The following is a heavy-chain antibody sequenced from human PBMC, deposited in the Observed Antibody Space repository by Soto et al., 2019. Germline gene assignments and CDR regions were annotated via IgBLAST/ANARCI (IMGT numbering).Heavy chain of an antibody. V-gene: IGHV3-30-3*01. J-gene: IGHJ6*02. CDR3: ARDYNWNNYSYSGMDL. D-gene: IGHD1-20*01. CDR2: ISYDGSNK. Sequence: GGSLRLSCAASEFTFSTYAIHWVRQAPGKGLEWVAVISYDGSNKYYADSVKGRLTISRDNSKNTLYLQMNSLRPEDTAVYYCARDYNWNNYSYSGMDLWGQGNTVTVSS. CDR1: EFTFSTYA.